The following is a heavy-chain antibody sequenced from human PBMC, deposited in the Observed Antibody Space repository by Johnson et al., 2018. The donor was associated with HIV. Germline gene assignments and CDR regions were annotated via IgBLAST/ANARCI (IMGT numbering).Heavy chain of an antibody. D-gene: IGHD1-26*01. CDR2: IYSRDTT. CDR3: ARDGHGIWENAAFDV. CDR1: GFTFSSYG. Sequence: QVQLVESGGGVVQPGRSLRLSCAASGFTFSSYGMHWVRQVPGKSPVWVARIYSRDTTYYADSVRGRFTISRDNSKNTLYLQMNSLRAEDTVVYYCARDGHGIWENAAFDVWGQGTMVTVSS. J-gene: IGHJ3*01. V-gene: IGHV3-NL1*01.